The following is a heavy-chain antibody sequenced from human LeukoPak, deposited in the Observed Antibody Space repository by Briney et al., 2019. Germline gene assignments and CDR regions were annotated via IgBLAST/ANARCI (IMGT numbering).Heavy chain of an antibody. CDR1: GFTFSSYA. V-gene: IGHV3-23*01. CDR2: ISGSGGST. CDR3: AKDISYGPFDDYVRNGFDY. Sequence: GGSLRLSCAASGFTFSSYAMSWVRQAPGKGLEWVSAISGSGGSTYYGDSEKGRFTISRDNSKNTLYLQMHSLRAEDAAIYYCAKDISYGPFDDYVRNGFDYWGQGTLVTVSS. J-gene: IGHJ4*02. D-gene: IGHD4-17*01.